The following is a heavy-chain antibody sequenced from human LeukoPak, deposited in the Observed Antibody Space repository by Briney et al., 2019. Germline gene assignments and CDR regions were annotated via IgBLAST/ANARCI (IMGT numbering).Heavy chain of an antibody. J-gene: IGHJ6*02. D-gene: IGHD5-18*01. V-gene: IGHV3-21*01. CDR3: ARYWDTAMDYYYYYGMDV. Sequence: GGSLRLSCAASGFTFSSYTMNWVRQAPGKGLEWVSSISSSSSDIYHADSVKGRFTISRDNDKDSVYLQMDGLRGEDTAVYYCARYWDTAMDYYYYYGMDVWGQGTTVTVSS. CDR1: GFTFSSYT. CDR2: ISSSSSDI.